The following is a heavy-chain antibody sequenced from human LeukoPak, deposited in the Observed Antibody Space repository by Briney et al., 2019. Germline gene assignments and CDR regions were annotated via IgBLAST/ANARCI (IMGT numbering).Heavy chain of an antibody. Sequence: GGSLRLSCAASGFTFSSYGMHWVRQAPDKGLEWVAVIWYDGSNKYYADSVKGRFTISRDNSKNTLYLQMNSLRAEDTAVYYCARDSYYYGSGSYLLFQHWGQGTLVTVSS. CDR1: GFTFSSYG. CDR2: IWYDGSNK. V-gene: IGHV3-33*01. CDR3: ARDSYYYGSGSYLLFQH. J-gene: IGHJ1*01. D-gene: IGHD3-10*01.